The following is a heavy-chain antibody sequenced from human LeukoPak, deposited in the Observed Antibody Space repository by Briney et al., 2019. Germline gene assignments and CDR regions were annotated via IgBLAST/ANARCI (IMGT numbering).Heavy chain of an antibody. D-gene: IGHD5-18*01. V-gene: IGHV3-7*01. J-gene: IGHJ3*02. Sequence: GGTLRLSCAASGFRFNTFWMSWVRQAPGKGLEWVANIKQDGNEKYYADSVKGRFTISRDNGKNSLDLQMNSLRADDTAVYYCASTNSYRAQGAFDIWGQGTMVTVSS. CDR1: GFRFNTFW. CDR2: IKQDGNEK. CDR3: ASTNSYRAQGAFDI.